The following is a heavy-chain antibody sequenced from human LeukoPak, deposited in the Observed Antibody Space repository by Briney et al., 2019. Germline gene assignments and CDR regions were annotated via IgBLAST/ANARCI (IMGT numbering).Heavy chain of an antibody. CDR3: ARVSSWVSAAFDF. CDR1: GYTFINYY. D-gene: IGHD1-26*01. Sequence: ASVKVSCKTFGYTFINYYTHWVRQAPGLGLEWMGIINPSGGGTNYAQKFQGRVSMTWDTSTNTAFMELSSLTSEDTAVYYCARVSSWVSAAFDFWGQGTLVTVSS. J-gene: IGHJ4*02. V-gene: IGHV1-46*01. CDR2: INPSGGGT.